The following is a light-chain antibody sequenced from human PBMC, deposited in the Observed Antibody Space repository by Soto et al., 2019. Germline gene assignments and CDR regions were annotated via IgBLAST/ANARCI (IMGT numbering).Light chain of an antibody. CDR3: QQFNSYSIT. CDR2: DVS. CDR1: QDVRGA. Sequence: AIQLTQSPSSLSASVGDRVTISCRASQDVRGALAWYQQKPGTAPKILIYDVSVLESGVPTRFSGSGSGTDCTLTITSLQPVDFATYYCQQFNSYSITFGQGTRLEIK. V-gene: IGKV1-13*02. J-gene: IGKJ5*01.